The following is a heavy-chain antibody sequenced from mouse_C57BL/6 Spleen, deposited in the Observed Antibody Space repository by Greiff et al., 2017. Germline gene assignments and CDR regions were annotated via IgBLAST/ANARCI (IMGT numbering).Heavy chain of an antibody. CDR2: IYPSDSET. J-gene: IGHJ2*01. D-gene: IGHD1-1*01. CDR1: GYTFTSYW. Sequence: QVQLQQPGAELVRPGSSVKLSCKASGYTFTSYWMDWVKQRPGQGLEWIGNIYPSDSETHYNQKFKDKATLTVDKSSSTAYMQLSSLTSEDSAVYYCARRDYGSSSFDYWGQGTTLKVSS. CDR3: ARRDYGSSSFDY. V-gene: IGHV1-61*01.